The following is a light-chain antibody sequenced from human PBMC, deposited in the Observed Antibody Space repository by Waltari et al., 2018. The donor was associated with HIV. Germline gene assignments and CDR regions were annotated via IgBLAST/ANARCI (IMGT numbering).Light chain of an antibody. J-gene: IGKJ4*01. CDR2: DAS. CDR3: QERSNWPLT. CDR1: QRVSYY. Sequence: EIVLTQSPATLSLSPGERATLSCRASQRVSYYLAWYQQRPGQAPRLLIYDASNRATGIPARFSGSGSGTDFTLTISSLEPEDFAVYYCQERSNWPLTFGGGTKVEIK. V-gene: IGKV3-11*01.